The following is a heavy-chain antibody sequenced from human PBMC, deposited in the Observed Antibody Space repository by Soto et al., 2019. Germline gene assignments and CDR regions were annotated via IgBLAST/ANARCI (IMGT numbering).Heavy chain of an antibody. CDR2: ISGSGGST. CDR1: GFTFSSYA. CDR3: AKTPRGQLGGVCWFDP. J-gene: IGHJ5*02. V-gene: IGHV3-23*01. Sequence: EVQLLESGGGLVQPGGSLRLSCAASGFTFSSYAMSWVRQAPGKGLEWVSAISGSGGSTYYADSVKGRFTISRDNSKNTLYLQMDGLRAEDTAVYYCAKTPRGQLGGVCWFDPWGQGTLVTVSS. D-gene: IGHD6-6*01.